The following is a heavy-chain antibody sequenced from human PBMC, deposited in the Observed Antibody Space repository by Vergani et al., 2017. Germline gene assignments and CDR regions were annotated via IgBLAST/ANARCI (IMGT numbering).Heavy chain of an antibody. Sequence: QVQLQESGPGLVKPSQTLSLTCTVSGGSFSTVGWSWTWLRQAAGKGRELIGRIYTSGDTNYNPSLRSRAIMSVDASKKQFSLKLTSVTAADTAVYYCARDGGEYDKDALDVWGQGTKVTVTS. V-gene: IGHV4-61*02. CDR3: ARDGGEYDKDALDV. CDR2: IYTSGDT. CDR1: GGSFSTVGWS. J-gene: IGHJ3*01. D-gene: IGHD2-21*01.